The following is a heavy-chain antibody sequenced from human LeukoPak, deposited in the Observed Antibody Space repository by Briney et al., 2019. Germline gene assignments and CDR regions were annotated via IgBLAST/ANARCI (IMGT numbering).Heavy chain of an antibody. CDR2: IIPIFGTA. D-gene: IGHD3-22*01. V-gene: IGHV1-69*13. J-gene: IGHJ3*02. Sequence: GASVKVSCKASGGTFSSYAISWVRQAPGQGLEWMGGIIPIFGTANYAQKFQGRVTITADESTSTAYMELSSLRSEDTAVYYCARGPHSYYYDSSGYPNPFDAFDIWGQGTMVTVSS. CDR1: GGTFSSYA. CDR3: ARGPHSYYYDSSGYPNPFDAFDI.